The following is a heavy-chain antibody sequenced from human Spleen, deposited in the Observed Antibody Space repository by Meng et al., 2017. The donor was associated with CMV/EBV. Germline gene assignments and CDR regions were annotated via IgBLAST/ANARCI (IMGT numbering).Heavy chain of an antibody. CDR1: GYSFTNYW. CDR3: ARVVVPAAGGGYFDY. D-gene: IGHD2-2*01. CDR2: IYPGDSDT. V-gene: IGHV5-51*01. Sequence: KVSCKNSGYSFTNYWIGWVRQMPGKGLEWMGIIYPGDSDTRYSPSFEGQVIISADQSINTAYLQWSSLKASDTTIYHCARVVVPAAGGGYFDYWGQGTLVTVSS. J-gene: IGHJ4*02.